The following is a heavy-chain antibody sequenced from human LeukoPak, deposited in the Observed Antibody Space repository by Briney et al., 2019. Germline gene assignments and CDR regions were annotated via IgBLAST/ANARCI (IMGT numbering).Heavy chain of an antibody. CDR3: AKDTPAVAGLFDY. Sequence: GGSLRLSCAASAFTFNTYWMHWVHQVPGKWLEWVSAISGSGGSTYYADSVKGRFTISRDNSKNTLYLQMNSLRAEDTAVYYCAKDTPAVAGLFDYWGQGTLVTVSS. CDR1: AFTFNTYW. V-gene: IGHV3-23*01. J-gene: IGHJ4*02. CDR2: ISGSGGST. D-gene: IGHD6-19*01.